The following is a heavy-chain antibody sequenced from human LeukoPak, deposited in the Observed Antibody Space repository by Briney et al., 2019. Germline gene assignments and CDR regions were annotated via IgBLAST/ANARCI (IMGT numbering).Heavy chain of an antibody. CDR2: ISLAGRT. CDR1: GGSITTTNY. V-gene: IGHV4-4*02. J-gene: IGHJ4*02. Sequence: SGTLSLTCGVSGGSITTTNYWSWVRQPPGGGLEWIGEISLAGRTRYNPSLKSRVDISIDESKNHLYLNLASVTAADTAVYYCSRESGPFCPFGHWGQGTLVAVTS. CDR3: SRESGPFCPFGH. D-gene: IGHD1-26*01.